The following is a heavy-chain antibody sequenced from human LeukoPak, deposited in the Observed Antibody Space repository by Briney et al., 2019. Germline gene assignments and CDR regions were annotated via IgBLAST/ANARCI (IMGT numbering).Heavy chain of an antibody. J-gene: IGHJ4*02. CDR3: ARAHRSGWYEPFDY. CDR2: IYYSGST. V-gene: IGHV4-59*01. CDR1: GGSISGYY. Sequence: SETLSLTCTVSGGSISGYYWSWIRQPPGKGLEWIGYIYYSGSTNYNPSLKSRVTISVDTSKNQFSLKLTSVTAADTAVYYCARAHRSGWYEPFDYWGQGTLVTVSS. D-gene: IGHD6-19*01.